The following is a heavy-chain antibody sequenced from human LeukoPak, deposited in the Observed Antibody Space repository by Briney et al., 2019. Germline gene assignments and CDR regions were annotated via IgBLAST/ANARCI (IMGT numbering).Heavy chain of an antibody. CDR2: IYHSGST. CDR3: ARGLRFLGNYMDV. Sequence: SQTLSLTCTVSGGSISSGGYYWSWIRQPPGKGLEWIGYIYHSGSTYYNPSLKSRVTISVDTSKNQFSLKLSSVTAADTAVYYCARGLRFLGNYMDVWGKGTTVTVSS. D-gene: IGHD3-3*01. CDR1: GGSISSGGYY. V-gene: IGHV4-30-2*01. J-gene: IGHJ6*03.